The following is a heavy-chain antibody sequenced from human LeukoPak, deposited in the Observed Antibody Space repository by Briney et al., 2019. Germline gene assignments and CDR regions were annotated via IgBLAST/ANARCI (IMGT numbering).Heavy chain of an antibody. CDR3: ARDLSGGSGSYNWFDP. Sequence: SVKVSCKASGGTFSSYTISWVRQAPGQGLEWMGRIIPIFGIANYAQKFQGRVTITADKSTSTAYMELSSLRSEDTAVYYCARDLSGGSGSYNWFDPWGQGTLVTVSS. CDR1: GGTFSSYT. J-gene: IGHJ5*02. D-gene: IGHD3-10*01. CDR2: IIPIFGIA. V-gene: IGHV1-69*04.